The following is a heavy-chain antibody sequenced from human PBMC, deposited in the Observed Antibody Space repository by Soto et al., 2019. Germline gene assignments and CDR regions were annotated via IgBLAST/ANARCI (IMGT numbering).Heavy chain of an antibody. CDR3: AKYITAATRDFDL. CDR2: TSGDAANT. J-gene: IGHJ2*01. V-gene: IGHV3-23*01. CDR1: GLNFASYA. D-gene: IGHD1-20*01. Sequence: EVQLLESGGGLVQSGGSLRLSCAASGLNFASYAMTWIRQAPGKGLEWVSATSGDAANTQYADSVKGRFTMSRDNSKHTPYLQMNSLRAEDTAVYFCAKYITAATRDFDLWGRGTLVTVSS.